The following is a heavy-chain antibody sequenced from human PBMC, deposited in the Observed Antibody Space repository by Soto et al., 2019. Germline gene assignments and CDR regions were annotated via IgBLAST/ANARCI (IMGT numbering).Heavy chain of an antibody. CDR1: GFTFSSYA. D-gene: IGHD6-25*01. CDR2: IWYDGRNK. V-gene: IGHV3-30*04. J-gene: IGHJ4*02. CDR3: AREIERAVDY. Sequence: QVQLVESGGGAVQPGRSLRLSCAASGFTFSSYAMHWVRQAPGKGLEWVAVIWYDGRNKYYAYSVKGRFTIPRDNSKNTLYLQMNSLRAEDTAVYDCAREIERAVDYWGQGTLVTVSS.